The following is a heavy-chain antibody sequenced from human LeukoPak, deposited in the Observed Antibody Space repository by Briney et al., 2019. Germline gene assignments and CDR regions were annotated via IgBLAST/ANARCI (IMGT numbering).Heavy chain of an antibody. CDR2: IYYSGST. Sequence: SETLSLTCTVSGGSISSSSYYWGWTRQPPGKGLEWIGSIYYSGSTYYNPSLKSRVTISVDTSKNQFSLKLSSVTAADTAVYYCARAVGSNYVRGTHYFDYWGQGTLVTVSS. J-gene: IGHJ4*02. D-gene: IGHD4-11*01. V-gene: IGHV4-39*07. CDR3: ARAVGSNYVRGTHYFDY. CDR1: GGSISSSSYY.